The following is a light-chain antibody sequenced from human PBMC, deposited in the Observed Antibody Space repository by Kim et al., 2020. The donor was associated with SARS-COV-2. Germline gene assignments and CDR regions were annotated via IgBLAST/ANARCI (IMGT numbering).Light chain of an antibody. CDR1: SSDVGGYNY. J-gene: IGLJ2*01. V-gene: IGLV2-14*03. CDR3: SSYTSSSTVL. CDR2: DVS. Sequence: QSALTQPASVSGSPGQSITISCTGTSSDVGGYNYVSWYQQHPGKAPKLMIYDVSNRPSGVSNCFSGSKSGNTASLTISGLQAEDEADYYCSSYTSSSTVLFGGGTQLTVL.